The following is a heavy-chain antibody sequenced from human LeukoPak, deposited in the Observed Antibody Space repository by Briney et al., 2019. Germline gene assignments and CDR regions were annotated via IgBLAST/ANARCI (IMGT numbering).Heavy chain of an antibody. CDR3: ARDPDSSGYFDY. D-gene: IGHD3-22*01. J-gene: IGHJ4*02. V-gene: IGHV4-39*07. Sequence: SETLSLTCTVSGGSISSSSYYWGWIRQPPGKGLDWIGSIYYSGSTYYNPSLKSRVTISVDTSKNQFSLKLSSVTAADTAVYYCARDPDSSGYFDYWGQGTLVTVSS. CDR2: IYYSGST. CDR1: GGSISSSSYY.